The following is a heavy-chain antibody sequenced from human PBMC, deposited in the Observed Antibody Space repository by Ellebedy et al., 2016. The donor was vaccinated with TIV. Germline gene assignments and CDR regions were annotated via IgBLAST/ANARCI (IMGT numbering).Heavy chain of an antibody. V-gene: IGHV5-51*01. CDR2: ILPGDSET. Sequence: GESLKISCQASGYSFTSYWSVWVRQMPGKGLGWMGIILPGDSETRYSPSFQGQVTFSADKSISTAFLHCGSLRASDTALYYCARHFGEFFHDGFDIWGQGTMVTVSS. CDR3: ARHFGEFFHDGFDI. D-gene: IGHD3-10*01. J-gene: IGHJ3*02. CDR1: GYSFTSYW.